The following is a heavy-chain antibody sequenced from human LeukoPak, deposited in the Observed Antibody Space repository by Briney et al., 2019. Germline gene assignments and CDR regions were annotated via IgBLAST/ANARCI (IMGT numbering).Heavy chain of an antibody. Sequence: SETLSLTCAVYGGSFSGYYWSWIRQPPGKGLEWIGEINHSGSTNYNPSLKSRVTISVDTSKNQFSLKLSSVTAADTAVYYCARRIAVAGTGRYYFDYWGQGTLVTVSS. J-gene: IGHJ4*02. D-gene: IGHD6-19*01. CDR1: GGSFSGYY. V-gene: IGHV4-34*01. CDR3: ARRIAVAGTGRYYFDY. CDR2: INHSGST.